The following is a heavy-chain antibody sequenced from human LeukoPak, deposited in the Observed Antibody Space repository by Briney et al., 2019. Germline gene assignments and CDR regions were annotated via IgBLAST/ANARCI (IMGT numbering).Heavy chain of an antibody. D-gene: IGHD6-6*01. Sequence: ASVKVSCTASGYTFTSYGISWVRRAPGQGLEWMGWISAYNGNTNYAQKLQGRVTMTTDTSTSTAYMELRSLRSDDTAVYYCARYGDSSSFRTYRHWGQGTLVTVSS. CDR1: GYTFTSYG. V-gene: IGHV1-18*01. J-gene: IGHJ4*02. CDR3: ARYGDSSSFRTYRH. CDR2: ISAYNGNT.